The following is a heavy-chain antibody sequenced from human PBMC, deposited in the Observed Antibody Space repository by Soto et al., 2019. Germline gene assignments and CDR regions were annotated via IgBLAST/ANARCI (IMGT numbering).Heavy chain of an antibody. CDR3: ARDGGYCISTSCYAGLGYYYHGMDV. D-gene: IGHD2-2*01. J-gene: IGHJ6*02. CDR2: INPSGGST. CDR1: GYTFTSYY. V-gene: IGHV1-46*01. Sequence: ASVKVSCKASGYTFTSYYMHWVRQAPGQGLEWMGIINPSGGSTSYAQKFQGRVTMTRDTSTSTVYMELSSLRSEDTAVYYCARDGGYCISTSCYAGLGYYYHGMDVWG.